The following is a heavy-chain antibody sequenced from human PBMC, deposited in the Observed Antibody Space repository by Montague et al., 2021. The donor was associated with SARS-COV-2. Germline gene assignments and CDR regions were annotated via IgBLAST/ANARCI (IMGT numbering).Heavy chain of an antibody. Sequence: CAISGDSVSSNSPTWNWVRQSPSRGLEWVGRTYYRTKWHDDYAVXVRGRVTINPDTSKNQFSLQLYSVTPEDTAIYYCTSGREGNYNVMDVWGQGTTVTVSS. D-gene: IGHD1-1*01. CDR1: GDSVSSNSPT. CDR2: TYYRTKWHD. V-gene: IGHV6-1*01. CDR3: TSGREGNYNVMDV. J-gene: IGHJ6*01.